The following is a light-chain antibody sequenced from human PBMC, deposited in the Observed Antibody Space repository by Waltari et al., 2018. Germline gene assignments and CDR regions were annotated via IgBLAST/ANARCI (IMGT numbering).Light chain of an antibody. CDR2: RND. CDR1: SSNIGSNH. J-gene: IGLJ3*02. Sequence: QSVLTQPPSASATPGQRVTISCSGSSSNIGSNHVHWYQQVPGTAPKLLIYRNDRWPSGVPDRFSGSKTGTSASLALSGLRSEDEADYYCAAWDDSLRGWVFGGGTKLTVL. V-gene: IGLV1-47*01. CDR3: AAWDDSLRGWV.